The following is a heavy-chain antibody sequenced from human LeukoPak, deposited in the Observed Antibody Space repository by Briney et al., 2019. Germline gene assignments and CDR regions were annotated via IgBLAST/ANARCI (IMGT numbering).Heavy chain of an antibody. J-gene: IGHJ6*03. V-gene: IGHV3-13*01. D-gene: IGHD3-16*01. CDR3: ARGPPRGNYYFMDV. Sequence: PGGSPRLSCAASGFTFSSFDMHWVRQPTGQGLEWVSTIGTASDTYYPGSVEGRFTLSRDNAKNSLYLQMNSLTAGDTAVYYCARGPPRGNYYFMDVWGKGTTVTVSS. CDR1: GFTFSSFD. CDR2: IGTASDT.